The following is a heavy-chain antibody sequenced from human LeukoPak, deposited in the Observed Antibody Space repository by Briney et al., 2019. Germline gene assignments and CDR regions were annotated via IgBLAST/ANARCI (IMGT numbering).Heavy chain of an antibody. CDR1: GGSISSSSYY. Sequence: SETLSLTCTVSGGSISSSSYYWGWIRQPPGKGLEWIGSIYYSGSTYHNPSLKSRVTISVDTSKNQFSLKLNSVTAADTAVYYCARYGVVSDAFDIWGQGTMVTVSS. CDR2: IYYSGST. D-gene: IGHD3-3*01. CDR3: ARYGVVSDAFDI. J-gene: IGHJ3*02. V-gene: IGHV4-39*01.